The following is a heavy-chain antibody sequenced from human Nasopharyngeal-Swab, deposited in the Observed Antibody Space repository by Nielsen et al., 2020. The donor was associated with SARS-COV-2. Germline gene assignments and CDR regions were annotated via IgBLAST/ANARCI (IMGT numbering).Heavy chain of an antibody. CDR1: GGSISSSSYY. D-gene: IGHD6-13*01. J-gene: IGHJ5*02. Sequence: SETLSLTCTVSGGSISSSSYYWGWIRQPPGKGLEWIGSIYYSGSTYYNPSLKSRVTISVDTSKNQFSLKLSSVTAADTAVYYCARQIRAAAGFSPNWFDPWGQGTLVTVSS. CDR3: ARQIRAAAGFSPNWFDP. CDR2: IYYSGST. V-gene: IGHV4-39*01.